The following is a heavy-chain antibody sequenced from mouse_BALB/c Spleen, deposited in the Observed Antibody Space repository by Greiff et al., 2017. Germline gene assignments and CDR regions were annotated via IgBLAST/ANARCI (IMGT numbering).Heavy chain of an antibody. V-gene: IGHV5-9-3*01. CDR3: ASLYGSSYVGAMDY. CDR1: GFTFSSYA. D-gene: IGHD1-1*01. CDR2: ISSGGSYT. J-gene: IGHJ4*01. Sequence: EVQLVESGGGLVKPGGSLKLSCAASGFTFSSYAMSWVRQTPEKRLEWVATISSGGSYTYYPDSVKGRFTISRDNAKNTLYLQMSSLRSEDTAMYYCASLYGSSYVGAMDYWGQGTSVTVSA.